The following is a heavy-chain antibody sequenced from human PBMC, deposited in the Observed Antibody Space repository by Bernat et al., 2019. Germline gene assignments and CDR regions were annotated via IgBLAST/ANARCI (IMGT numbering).Heavy chain of an antibody. V-gene: IGHV3-23*04. Sequence: VQLVESGGGVVQPGRSLRLSCTASGFTFSNYAMSWVRQAPGKGLEWVSAISVSGGSTYYADSVKGRFTISRDNSKNTLYLQMNSLRAEDTAVYYCHYGGNSADYWGQGTLVTVSS. J-gene: IGHJ4*02. D-gene: IGHD4-23*01. CDR3: HYGGNSADY. CDR2: ISVSGGST. CDR1: GFTFSNYA.